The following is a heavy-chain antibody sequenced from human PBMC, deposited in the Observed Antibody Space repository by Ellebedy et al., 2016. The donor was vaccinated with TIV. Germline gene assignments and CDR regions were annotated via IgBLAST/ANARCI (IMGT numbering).Heavy chain of an antibody. J-gene: IGHJ4*02. D-gene: IGHD1-1*01. CDR1: GYSFTTYW. CDR3: ARQGERPFDF. CDR2: IYPGDSET. Sequence: TVSCKGSGYSFTTYWIGWVRQMPGIGLQWMGIIYPGDSETITRYSPSFQGHVTISVDNSINTAYLQWSSLKASDTAMYYCARQGERPFDFWGQGTLVTVSS. V-gene: IGHV5-51*01.